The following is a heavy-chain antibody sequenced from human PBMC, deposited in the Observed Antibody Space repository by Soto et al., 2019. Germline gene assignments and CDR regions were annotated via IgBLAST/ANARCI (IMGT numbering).Heavy chain of an antibody. CDR1: GYSFTTYA. Sequence: ASVKVSCKASGYSFTTYALHWVRQAPGQRPEWMGWINPASGHTKYSKKFQDRVTITRDTSASTGYMELSSLRSEDTAVYYCGRSVVGATGEILYNAMDVWGQGTTVTVSS. CDR3: GRSVVGATGEILYNAMDV. CDR2: INPASGHT. J-gene: IGHJ6*02. D-gene: IGHD1-26*01. V-gene: IGHV1-3*01.